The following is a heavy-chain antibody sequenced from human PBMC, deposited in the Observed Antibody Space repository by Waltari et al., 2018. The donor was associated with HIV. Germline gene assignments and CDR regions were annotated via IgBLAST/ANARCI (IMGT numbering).Heavy chain of an antibody. CDR2: IYYSGGT. CDR1: GASISSSSSY. J-gene: IGHJ4*02. D-gene: IGHD3-3*01. V-gene: IGHV4-39*01. Sequence: QLQLQESGPGLVKPSETLSLTCSVPGASISSSSSYWGWIRQPPGKGLEWIGHIYYSGGTYSNPSLKSRLTVSLDTSKSQVSLRLRSVTAADTAVYYCARRRVFSYDFDYWGQGNLVIVSS. CDR3: ARRRVFSYDFDY.